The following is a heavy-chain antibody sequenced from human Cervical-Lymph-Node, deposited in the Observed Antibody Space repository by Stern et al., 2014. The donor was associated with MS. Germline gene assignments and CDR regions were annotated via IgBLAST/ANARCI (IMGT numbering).Heavy chain of an antibody. CDR2: IYPGDSDA. J-gene: IGHJ3*02. Sequence: VQLVESGAEVKKPGESLKISCKGSGYRFTNSWIGWVRQMPGKGLEWMGIIYPGDSDARYSPSFQGQVTISADKSISTAYLQWSSLKASDSAMYYCARRRLAAAGDAFDIWGQGTMVTVSP. CDR3: ARRRLAAAGDAFDI. CDR1: GYRFTNSW. V-gene: IGHV5-51*01. D-gene: IGHD6-13*01.